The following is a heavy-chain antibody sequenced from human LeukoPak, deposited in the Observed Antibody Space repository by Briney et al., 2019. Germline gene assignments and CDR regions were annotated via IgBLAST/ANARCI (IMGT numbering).Heavy chain of an antibody. J-gene: IGHJ3*02. D-gene: IGHD4-17*01. CDR1: GFTFSSYG. V-gene: IGHV3-30*02. CDR2: IRYDGSNK. Sequence: GGSLRLSCAASGFTFSSYGMHWVRQAPGKGLEWVAFIRYDGSNKYYADSVKGRFTISRDNAKNSLYLQMNSLRAEDTAVYYCARVGKTTDDAFDIWGQGTMVTVSS. CDR3: ARVGKTTDDAFDI.